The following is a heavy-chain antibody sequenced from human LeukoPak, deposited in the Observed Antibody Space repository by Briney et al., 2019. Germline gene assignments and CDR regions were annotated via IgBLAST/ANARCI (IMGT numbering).Heavy chain of an antibody. V-gene: IGHV1-8*01. CDR2: MKPNSGNT. D-gene: IGHD3-10*01. CDR1: GYTFTSYD. J-gene: IGHJ3*02. CDR3: ARFYGSGSYYTLDAFDI. Sequence: ASVKVSCKASGYTFTSYDINWVGQATGQGGEGRGWMKPNSGNTGYAQKFQGRVTMTRNTSISTAYMELSSLRSDDTAVCYSARFYGSGSYYTLDAFDIWDQGTMVTVSS.